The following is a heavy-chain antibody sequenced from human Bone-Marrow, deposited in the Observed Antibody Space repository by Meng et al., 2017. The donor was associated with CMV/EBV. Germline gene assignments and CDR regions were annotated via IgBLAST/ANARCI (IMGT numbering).Heavy chain of an antibody. CDR1: YTYTSYD. D-gene: IGHD2-2*01. CDR3: ARGRYCSSTSCYWNWFDP. CDR2: MNPDSANT. Sequence: YTYTSYDISWVPQATGQGLEWMGWMNPDSANTGYAQKFQGRVTMTRNTSISTAYMELSSLRSEDTAVYYCARGRYCSSTSCYWNWFDPWGQGTLVTVSS. J-gene: IGHJ5*02. V-gene: IGHV1-8*01.